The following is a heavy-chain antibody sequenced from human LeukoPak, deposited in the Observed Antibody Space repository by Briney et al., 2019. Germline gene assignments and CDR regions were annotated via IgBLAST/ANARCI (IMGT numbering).Heavy chain of an antibody. J-gene: IGHJ4*02. Sequence: GGSLRLSCAASGFTYSSYAMSWVRQAPGKGLDGVPAISGSGGSTYYADSVKGRFTISRDNSKNTLYLQMNSLRAEDTAVYYCARDPPYYYDSSGLDYWGPGTLVTVSS. D-gene: IGHD3-22*01. CDR3: ARDPPYYYDSSGLDY. V-gene: IGHV3-23*01. CDR1: GFTYSSYA. CDR2: ISGSGGST.